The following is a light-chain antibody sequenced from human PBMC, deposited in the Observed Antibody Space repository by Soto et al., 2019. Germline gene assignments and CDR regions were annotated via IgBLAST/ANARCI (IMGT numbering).Light chain of an antibody. Sequence: QSVLTQPASVSGSPGQSITISCTGTSGDIGSYNRVSWYQQHPGKAPKLIIYEVTDRPSGVSNRFSGHKSGNTASLTISGLQAEDEAEYYCSSYTNINTGACVFGTGTKVTAL. CDR3: SSYTNINTGACV. J-gene: IGLJ1*01. CDR1: SGDIGSYNR. CDR2: EVT. V-gene: IGLV2-14*01.